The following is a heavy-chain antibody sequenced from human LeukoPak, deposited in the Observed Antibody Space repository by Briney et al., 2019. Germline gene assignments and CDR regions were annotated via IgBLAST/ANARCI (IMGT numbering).Heavy chain of an antibody. CDR1: DGSISRYFSRYY. Sequence: PSETLSLTCSVSDGSISRYFSRYYWSWIRQAPGKGLEWVAYINYSGNTNYNPSLNGRVTMSLDKSSNQLSLNLTSVTAADTATYYCSRESGAFCPFGYWGQGTLVIVSS. D-gene: IGHD1-26*01. CDR2: INYSGNT. V-gene: IGHV4-61*05. J-gene: IGHJ4*02. CDR3: SRESGAFCPFGY.